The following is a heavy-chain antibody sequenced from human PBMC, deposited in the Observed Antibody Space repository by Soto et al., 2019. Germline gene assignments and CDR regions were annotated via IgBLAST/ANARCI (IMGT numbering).Heavy chain of an antibody. CDR1: GGSIESYY. J-gene: IGHJ5*02. CDR2: GYYTGST. CDR3: ARSLWFGESPLSP. V-gene: IGHV4-59*03. Sequence: QVQLQESGPGLVEPSETLSLTCTVSGGSIESYYWSWIRQSPGRGLEWIAYGYYTGSTAYNPSLKSRVTMSVDTSKNQFSLHLSSVTAADTAVYYCARSLWFGESPLSPWGQGTLVTVSS. D-gene: IGHD3-10*01.